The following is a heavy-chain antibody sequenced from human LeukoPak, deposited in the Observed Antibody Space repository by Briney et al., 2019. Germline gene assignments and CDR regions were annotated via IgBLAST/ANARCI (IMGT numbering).Heavy chain of an antibody. CDR3: AKTRYYLEDAFDI. J-gene: IGHJ3*02. D-gene: IGHD3-10*01. V-gene: IGHV3-23*01. CDR2: ISGSGDNT. Sequence: GGSLRLSCAASGFTFSNYAMSWVRQAPGKGLEWVSAISGSGDNTYYADSVKGRFTISRDNSKNTLYLQMNSLRAEDTAVYYCAKTRYYLEDAFDIWGQGTMVTVSS. CDR1: GFTFSNYA.